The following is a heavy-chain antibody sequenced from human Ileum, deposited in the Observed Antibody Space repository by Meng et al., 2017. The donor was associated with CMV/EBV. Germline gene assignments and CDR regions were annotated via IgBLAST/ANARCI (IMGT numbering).Heavy chain of an antibody. J-gene: IGHJ5*02. CDR3: ARDRFDP. CDR2: IFATGTT. Sequence: VQLQESGLGLVKPLETLPLTCTVSGASLNDYYWIWIRQPAGKGLEWIGRIFATGTTNYNPSLKSRVTMSVDTSKNQFSLKLTSVTAADTAVYFCARDRFDPWGQGALVTVSS. CDR1: GASLNDYY. V-gene: IGHV4-4*07.